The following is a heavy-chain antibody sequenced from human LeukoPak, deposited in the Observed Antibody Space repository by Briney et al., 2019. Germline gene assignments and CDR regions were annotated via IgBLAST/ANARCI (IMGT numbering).Heavy chain of an antibody. CDR2: ISYDGTKK. CDR3: AKDPGSNRKLYNWFVP. D-gene: IGHD4-11*01. J-gene: IGHJ5*02. V-gene: IGHV3-30*18. Sequence: GGSLRLSCVASEFTFSTYGMHWVRQAPGKGLEWVAVISYDGTKKYYAGSVKGRFTISRDNSKNTLYLQVDSLRAEDTAVYYCAKDPGSNRKLYNWFVPWGQGTLVTVSS. CDR1: EFTFSTYG.